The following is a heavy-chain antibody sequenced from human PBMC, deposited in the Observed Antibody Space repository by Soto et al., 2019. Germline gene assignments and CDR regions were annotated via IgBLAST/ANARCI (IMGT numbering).Heavy chain of an antibody. J-gene: IGHJ5*01. D-gene: IGHD6-13*01. CDR2: IYSSGST. Sequence: SETLSLTCTVSCGSISSYYWSWIRQPPGKGLEWIGYIYSSGSTSYNPSLESRVTISVDTSKNQVSLKLSSVTAADTAVYYCARPVSTSSWSKWFDSWGQGTLVTVSS. CDR3: ARPVSTSSWSKWFDS. V-gene: IGHV4-59*08. CDR1: CGSISSYY.